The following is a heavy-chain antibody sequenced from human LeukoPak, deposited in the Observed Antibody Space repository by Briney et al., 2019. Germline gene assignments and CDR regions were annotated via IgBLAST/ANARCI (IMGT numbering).Heavy chain of an antibody. D-gene: IGHD6-19*01. V-gene: IGHV1-18*01. CDR3: ARVRAVAAYGMDV. CDR2: ISAYNGNT. CDR1: GYSFTSHG. Sequence: GASVKVSCKTSGYSFTSHGISWVRQAPGQGLEWMGWISAYNGNTNYAQKLQGRVTMTTDTSTSTAYMELRSLRSDDTAVYYCARVRAVAAYGMDVWGQGTTVTVSS. J-gene: IGHJ6*02.